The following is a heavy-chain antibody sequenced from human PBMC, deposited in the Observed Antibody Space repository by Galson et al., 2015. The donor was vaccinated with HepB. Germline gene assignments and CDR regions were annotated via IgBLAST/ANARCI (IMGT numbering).Heavy chain of an antibody. D-gene: IGHD3-16*01. CDR2: INFDGTTT. Sequence: SLRLSCAAPGFIFRDYWMHWVRHAPGQGLLWVSYINFDGTTTKYADSVKGRLTTSRENAENTLYLQMNSLRAEDTGVYYCVRELAFGCGSYAHWGQGTLVTVSS. CDR1: GFIFRDYW. J-gene: IGHJ4*02. V-gene: IGHV3-74*01. CDR3: VRELAFGCGSYAH.